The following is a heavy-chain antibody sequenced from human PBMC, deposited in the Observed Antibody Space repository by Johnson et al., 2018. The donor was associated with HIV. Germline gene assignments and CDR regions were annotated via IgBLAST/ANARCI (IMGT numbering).Heavy chain of an antibody. D-gene: IGHD2-15*01. CDR3: AREGPYWAFDI. Sequence: QVQLVESGGGVVQPGRSLRLSCAASGFAFSGYALHWVRQAPGKGLEWVALISYDGNNKYYADSVKGRLIISRDNAKNSLYLQMSSLRAEDTAVYYCAREGPYWAFDIWGQGTMVTVSS. J-gene: IGHJ3*02. V-gene: IGHV3-30*04. CDR2: ISYDGNNK. CDR1: GFAFSGYA.